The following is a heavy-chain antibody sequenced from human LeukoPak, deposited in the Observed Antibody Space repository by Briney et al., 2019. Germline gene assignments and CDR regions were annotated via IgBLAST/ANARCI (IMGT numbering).Heavy chain of an antibody. Sequence: KFGESLKISCKASGYSFTSYWIGCVRQLPGKGLEWMGIIYPGDSDTRYSPPFQGQVTISADKYISTAYLQWSSLKASDTAMYYCARQAPNSKRGYLDYWGQGTLVTVSS. J-gene: IGHJ4*02. D-gene: IGHD4-23*01. CDR2: IYPGDSDT. CDR3: ARQAPNSKRGYLDY. CDR1: GYSFTSYW. V-gene: IGHV5-51*01.